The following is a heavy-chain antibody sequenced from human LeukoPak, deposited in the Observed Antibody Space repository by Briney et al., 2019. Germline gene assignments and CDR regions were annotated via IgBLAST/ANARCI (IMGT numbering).Heavy chain of an antibody. CDR3: AKDSSSWSFWFDP. CDR1: GFTFSNYE. CDR2: ISSSGSTI. J-gene: IGHJ5*02. Sequence: AGGSLRLSCEASGFTFSNYEMNWVRRAPGEGLEWVSYISSSGSTIYYADSVKGRFTISRDNAKNSLYLQMNSLRAEDTAVYYCAKDSSSWSFWFDPWGQGTLVTVSS. V-gene: IGHV3-48*03. D-gene: IGHD6-13*01.